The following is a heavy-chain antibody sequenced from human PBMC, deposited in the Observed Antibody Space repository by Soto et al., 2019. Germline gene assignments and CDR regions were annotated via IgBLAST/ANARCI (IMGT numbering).Heavy chain of an antibody. CDR3: AKDMIYDSSGYHFDY. CDR1: GFTFSSYG. CDR2: ISYDGSNK. V-gene: IGHV3-30*18. J-gene: IGHJ4*02. Sequence: QVQLVESGGGVVQPGRSLRLSCAASGFTFSSYGMHWVRQAPGKGLEWVAVISYDGSNKYYADSVKGRFTISRDNSKNTLYLQMNSLRAEDTAVYYCAKDMIYDSSGYHFDYWGQGTLVTVSS. D-gene: IGHD3-22*01.